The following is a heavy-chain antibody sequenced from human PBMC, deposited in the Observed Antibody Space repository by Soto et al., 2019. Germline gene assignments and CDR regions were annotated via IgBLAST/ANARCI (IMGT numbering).Heavy chain of an antibody. CDR2: ISGSGGST. J-gene: IGHJ6*02. CDR1: GFTFSSYS. D-gene: IGHD3-3*01. Sequence: GGSLRLSCAASGFTFSSYSMSWVRQAPGKGLEWVSAISGSGGSTYYADSVKGRFTISRDNSKNTLYLQMNSLRAEDTAVYYCAKEFLEFYYYGMDVWGQGTTVTVSS. V-gene: IGHV3-23*01. CDR3: AKEFLEFYYYGMDV.